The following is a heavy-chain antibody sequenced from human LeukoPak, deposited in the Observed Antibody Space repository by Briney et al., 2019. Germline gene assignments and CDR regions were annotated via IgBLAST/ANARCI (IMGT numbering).Heavy chain of an antibody. CDR2: ISSSSSYI. D-gene: IGHD4-17*01. CDR1: GFTFSTYS. CDR3: ARVAVYGDYKFDP. Sequence: GGSLRLSCAASGFTFSTYSMNWVRQAPGKGLEWVSSISSSSSYIYYAGSVKGRFTVSRDNAKNSLYLQMNSLRAEGTAVYYCARVAVYGDYKFDPWGQGTLVSVSS. V-gene: IGHV3-21*01. J-gene: IGHJ5*02.